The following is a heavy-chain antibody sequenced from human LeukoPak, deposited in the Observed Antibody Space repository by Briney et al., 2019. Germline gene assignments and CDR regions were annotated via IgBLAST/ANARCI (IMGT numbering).Heavy chain of an antibody. J-gene: IGHJ6*02. V-gene: IGHV4-4*02. CDR3: ARGLQGTVVTYYGMDV. CDR2: INHSGST. CDR1: GGSISSSNY. D-gene: IGHD4-23*01. Sequence: PSETLSLTCAVSGGSISSSNYWSWIRQPPGKGLEWIGEINHSGSTNYNPSLKSRVTISVDTSKNQFSLKLSSVTAADTAVYYCARGLQGTVVTYYGMDVWGQGTTVTVSS.